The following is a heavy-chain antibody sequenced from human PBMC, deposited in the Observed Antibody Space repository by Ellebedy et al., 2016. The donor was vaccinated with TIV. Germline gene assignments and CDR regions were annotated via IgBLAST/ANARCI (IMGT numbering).Heavy chain of an antibody. D-gene: IGHD2-8*02. V-gene: IGHV3-23*01. CDR2: IGSSAYTT. CDR3: AKDVRYTTGWGGALDI. CDR1: GFNFGGNA. J-gene: IGHJ3*02. Sequence: PGGSLRLSCAASGFNFGGNAMKWVRQAPGKGLEWVSSIGSSAYTTHYADSVKGRFTISRDNSRNTLYLQMNSLRGEDTAVYFCAKDVRYTTGWGGALDIWGQGAMVTVSS.